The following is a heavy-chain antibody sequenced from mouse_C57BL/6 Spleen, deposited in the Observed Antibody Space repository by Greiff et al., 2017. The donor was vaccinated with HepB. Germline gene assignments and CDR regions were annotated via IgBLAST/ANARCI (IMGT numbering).Heavy chain of an antibody. Sequence: QVQLQQSGTELVKPGASVKLSCKASGYTFTSYWMHWVKQRPGQGLEWIGNINPSNGGTNYNEKFKSKATLTVDKSSSTAYMQLSSLTSEDSAVYYCARELYYGSFFDYWGQGTTLTVSS. V-gene: IGHV1-53*01. CDR2: INPSNGGT. J-gene: IGHJ2*01. CDR3: ARELYYGSFFDY. D-gene: IGHD1-1*01. CDR1: GYTFTSYW.